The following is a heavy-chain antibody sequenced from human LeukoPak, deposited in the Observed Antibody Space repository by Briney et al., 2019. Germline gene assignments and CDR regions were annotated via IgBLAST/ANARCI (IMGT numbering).Heavy chain of an antibody. CDR3: ARGGDYAGVAALLDL. D-gene: IGHD4-23*01. CDR2: ISTRAAII. J-gene: IGHJ4*02. Sequence: GGSLRLSCAASGFTFSSYWMHWVRQAPGKGPEWVAYISTRAAIIYYVDSVRGRFTVSADNAKNSLYLQMNSLRPEDTALYYCARGGDYAGVAALLDLWGQGTPVTVSS. V-gene: IGHV3-48*04. CDR1: GFTFSSYW.